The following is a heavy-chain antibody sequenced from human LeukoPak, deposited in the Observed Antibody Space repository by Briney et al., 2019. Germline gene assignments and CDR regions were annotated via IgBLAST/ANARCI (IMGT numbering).Heavy chain of an antibody. Sequence: GGSLRLSCAASGFTFSSYSMNWVRQAPGKGLEWVSFITSSSTYTYYADSVKGRFTISRDNAKDSLYLQMNSLRAEDTAVYYCARDGRQWLVTRSFDYWGQGTLVTVSS. CDR2: ITSSSTYT. CDR1: GFTFSSYS. D-gene: IGHD6-19*01. J-gene: IGHJ4*02. V-gene: IGHV3-21*01. CDR3: ARDGRQWLVTRSFDY.